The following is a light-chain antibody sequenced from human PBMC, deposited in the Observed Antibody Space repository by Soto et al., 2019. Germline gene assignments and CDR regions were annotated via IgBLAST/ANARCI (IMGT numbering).Light chain of an antibody. J-gene: IGLJ3*02. CDR1: SGHSSYI. CDR2: LEGSGSY. V-gene: IGLV4-60*02. CDR3: ETWDFNTRV. Sequence: QSVLTQSSSASASLGSSVKLTCTLSSGHSSYIIAWHQQQPGKAPRYLMKLEGSGSYNKGSGVPDRFSGSSSGADRYLTISTLQFGDEADYYCETWDFNTRVFGGGTKLTVL.